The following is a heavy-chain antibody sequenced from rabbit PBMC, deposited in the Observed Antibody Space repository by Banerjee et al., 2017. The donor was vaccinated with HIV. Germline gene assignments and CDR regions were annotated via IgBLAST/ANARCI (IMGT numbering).Heavy chain of an antibody. CDR3: ARGSSDNCFKL. D-gene: IGHD1-1*01. V-gene: IGHV1S45*01. CDR2: IYTGSSGST. Sequence: QEQLVESGGGLVQPGASLTLTCKASGFSFSSSYYMCWVRQAPGKGLEWIACIYTGSSGSTYYASWAKGRFTISKTSSTTVTLQMTSLTAADTATYFCARGSSDNCFKLWGPGTLVTVS. J-gene: IGHJ4*01. CDR1: GFSFSSSYY.